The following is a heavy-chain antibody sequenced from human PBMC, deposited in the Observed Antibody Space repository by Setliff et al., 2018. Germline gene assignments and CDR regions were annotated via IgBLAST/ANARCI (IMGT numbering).Heavy chain of an antibody. CDR1: GGSISPHY. CDR2: VYTSGDT. J-gene: IGHJ6*03. V-gene: IGHV4-4*07. Sequence: SETLSLTCTVSGGSISPHYWSWIRQPAGKGLEWIGRVYTSGDTNYNPSLKSRVSMSLDTSKNQFSLKLSSVTAADTAVYYCARTPFGGVRRTEYMDVWGKGTTVTVS. D-gene: IGHD3-16*01. CDR3: ARTPFGGVRRTEYMDV.